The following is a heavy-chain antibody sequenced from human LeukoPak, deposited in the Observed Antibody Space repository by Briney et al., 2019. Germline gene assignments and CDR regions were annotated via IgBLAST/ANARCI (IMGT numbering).Heavy chain of an antibody. Sequence: GGSLRLSCAASGFIFSNYGMNWVRQAPGKGLEWVAAISASGSATSYADSVRGRFTISRDNSKDTLYLQMNSLRAEDTAVYYCARSPTYYYGMDVWGQGTTVTVSS. V-gene: IGHV3-23*01. D-gene: IGHD4-11*01. CDR2: ISASGSAT. J-gene: IGHJ6*02. CDR3: ARSPTYYYGMDV. CDR1: GFIFSNYG.